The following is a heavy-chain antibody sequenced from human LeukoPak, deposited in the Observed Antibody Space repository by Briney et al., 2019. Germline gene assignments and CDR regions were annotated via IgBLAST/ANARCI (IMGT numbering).Heavy chain of an antibody. V-gene: IGHV3-7*01. CDR2: IKEDGSVK. CDR1: GFTFSSYS. J-gene: IGHJ3*01. Sequence: PGGSLRLSCAASGFTFSSYSMNWVRQAPGKGLEWVANIKEDGSVKYYLDSVKGRFTISRDNAKNSLYLQMNSLRPEDTAVYYCSRDQTYFYDGSGYYDAFDLWGQGTTVTVSS. CDR3: SRDQTYFYDGSGYYDAFDL. D-gene: IGHD3-22*01.